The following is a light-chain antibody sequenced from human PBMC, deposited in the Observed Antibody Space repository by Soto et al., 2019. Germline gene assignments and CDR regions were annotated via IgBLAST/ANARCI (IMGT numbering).Light chain of an antibody. V-gene: IGLV2-14*03. CDR1: SSEVGGYDH. CDR2: DVT. CDR3: SSYTNKDPLL. Sequence: QSVLTQPASVSGSPGQSITISCTGTSSEVGGYDHVSWYQQHPGKAPKLIIYDVTVRPSGISRRFSGSKSDNTASLAVSGLQPEDEADYYRSSYTNKDPLLFGGGTKVTVL. J-gene: IGLJ3*02.